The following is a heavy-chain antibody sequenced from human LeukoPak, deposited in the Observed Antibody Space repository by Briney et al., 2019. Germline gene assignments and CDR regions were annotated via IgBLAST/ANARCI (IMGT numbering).Heavy chain of an antibody. CDR2: INYSGTT. Sequence: PSETLSLTCTVPRDSIRSYYWSWIRQPPGKGLEWIGYINYSGTTYYNPSLKSRVTISIDTSKNQFSLKLNSVTAADAAVYYCARDNGGYAYFVNWGQGTLVTVSS. V-gene: IGHV4-59*01. CDR1: RDSIRSYY. CDR3: ARDNGGYAYFVN. D-gene: IGHD1-26*01. J-gene: IGHJ4*02.